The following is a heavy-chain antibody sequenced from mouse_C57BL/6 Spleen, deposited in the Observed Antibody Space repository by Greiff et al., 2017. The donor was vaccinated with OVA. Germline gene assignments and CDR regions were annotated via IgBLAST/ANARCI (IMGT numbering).Heavy chain of an antibody. J-gene: IGHJ2*01. CDR3: TRSLTGTRFFDY. V-gene: IGHV5-9-1*02. CDR1: GFTFSSYA. Sequence: EVHLVESGEGLVKPGGSLKLSCAASGFTFSSYAMSWVRQTPEKRLEWVAYISSGGDYIYYADTVKGRFTISRDNARNTLYLQMSSLKSEDTAMYYCTRSLTGTRFFDYWGQGTTLTVSS. D-gene: IGHD4-1*01. CDR2: ISSGGDYI.